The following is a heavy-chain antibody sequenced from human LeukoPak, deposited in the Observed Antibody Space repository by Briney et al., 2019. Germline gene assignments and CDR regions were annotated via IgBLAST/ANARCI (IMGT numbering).Heavy chain of an antibody. CDR1: GFTFSGHV. CDR2: MSLDVDNK. Sequence: PGTSLRLSCAASGFTFSGHVIHWVRQAPGKGLEWAALMSLDVDNKIYADSVRGRFTVSTDNSRNTLYLQMNSLRTEDTAIYYCAREFHSSGHAGTFDIWGQGTMVTVSS. J-gene: IGHJ3*02. D-gene: IGHD3-22*01. V-gene: IGHV3-30-3*01. CDR3: AREFHSSGHAGTFDI.